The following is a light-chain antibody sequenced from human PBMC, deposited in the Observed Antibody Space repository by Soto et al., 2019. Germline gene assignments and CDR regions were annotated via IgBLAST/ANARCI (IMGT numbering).Light chain of an antibody. CDR2: LEGSGSY. Sequence: QSVLTQSSSASASLGSSVKLTCTLSSGHSSYIIAWHQQQPGKAPRYLMKLEGSGSYNKGSGVPDRFSGSSSGADRYLTISILPFEDEADYYCETWDTNTWVFGGGTKLTVL. V-gene: IGLV4-60*02. CDR1: SGHSSYI. J-gene: IGLJ3*02. CDR3: ETWDTNTWV.